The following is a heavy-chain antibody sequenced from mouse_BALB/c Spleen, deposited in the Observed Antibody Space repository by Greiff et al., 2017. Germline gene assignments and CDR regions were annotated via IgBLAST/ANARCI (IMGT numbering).Heavy chain of an antibody. J-gene: IGHJ4*01. V-gene: IGHV5-4*02. CDR2: ISDGGSYT. CDR1: GFTFSDYY. Sequence: EVQVVESGGGLVKPGGSLKLSCAASGFTFSDYYMYWVRQTPEKRLEWVATISDGGSYTYYPDSVKGRFTISRDNAKNNLYLQMSSLKSEDTAMYYCAGYPYYYAMDYWGQGTSVTVSS. D-gene: IGHD2-2*01. CDR3: AGYPYYYAMDY.